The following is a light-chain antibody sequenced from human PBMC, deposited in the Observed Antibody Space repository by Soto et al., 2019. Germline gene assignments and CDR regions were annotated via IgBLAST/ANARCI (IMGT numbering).Light chain of an antibody. J-gene: IGKJ4*01. CDR1: QSITIY. CDR3: LQTYSTPLT. CDR2: AAS. Sequence: IQLTHSPSSLYAYVGERVTITCRASQSITIYLNWYQQKPGKAPNLLIYAASSLQSGVPSRFSGSGSGTDFTLTISSLQPEDFATYYCLQTYSTPLTFGGGTKVEIK. V-gene: IGKV1-39*01.